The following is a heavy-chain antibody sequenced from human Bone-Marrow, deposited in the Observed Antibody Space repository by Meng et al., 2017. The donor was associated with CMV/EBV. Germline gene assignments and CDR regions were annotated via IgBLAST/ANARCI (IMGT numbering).Heavy chain of an antibody. CDR3: ARDRPLRGRSDYDETYYYYYSGMDV. J-gene: IGHJ6*02. CDR2: ISPNSGGT. V-gene: IGHV1-2*02. D-gene: IGHD5-12*01. CDR1: GYTFTGYY. Sequence: ASVKVSCKASGYTFTGYYLHWVRQAPGQGLEWMGWISPNSGGTNYAQKFQGRVIMTSGTSINTAYMDLSRLTSDDTAVYYCARDRPLRGRSDYDETYYYYYSGMDVWGQGTTVTVSS.